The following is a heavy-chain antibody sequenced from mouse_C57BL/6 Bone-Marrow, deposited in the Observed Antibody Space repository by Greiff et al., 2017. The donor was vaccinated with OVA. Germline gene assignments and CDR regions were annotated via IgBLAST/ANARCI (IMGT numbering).Heavy chain of an antibody. J-gene: IGHJ4*01. Sequence: EVKLVESEGGLVQPGSSMKLSCTASGFTFSDYYMAWVRQVPEKGLEWVANINYDGSSTYYLDSLKSRFIISRDNAKNILYLQMSSLNSEDTATYYCASLYYDYAMDYWGQGTSVTVSS. V-gene: IGHV5-16*01. CDR2: INYDGSST. CDR1: GFTFSDYY. D-gene: IGHD1-1*01. CDR3: ASLYYDYAMDY.